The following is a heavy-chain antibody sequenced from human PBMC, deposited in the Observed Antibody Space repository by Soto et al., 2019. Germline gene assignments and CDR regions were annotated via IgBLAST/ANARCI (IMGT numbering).Heavy chain of an antibody. D-gene: IGHD3-22*01. Sequence: ASVKVSCKVSGYTLTELSMHWVRQAPGKGLEWMGGFDPEDGETIYAQKFQGRVTMTEDTSTDTAYMELSSLRSEDTAVYYCATLSLYYDSSGYKQLNDASDIWGQGTMVTVSS. CDR1: GYTLTELS. CDR2: FDPEDGET. V-gene: IGHV1-24*01. J-gene: IGHJ3*02. CDR3: ATLSLYYDSSGYKQLNDASDI.